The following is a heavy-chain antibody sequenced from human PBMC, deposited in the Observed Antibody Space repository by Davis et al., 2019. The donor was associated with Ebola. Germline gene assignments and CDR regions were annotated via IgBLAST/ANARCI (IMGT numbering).Heavy chain of an antibody. D-gene: IGHD6-19*01. Sequence: ASLQAPCNASAYTFISYAMNWVRQAPGQGPEWMGWINTNTGNPTYAQGFTGRFVFSLDTSVSTAYLQISSLKAEDTAVYYCARAPSSSDWEEEYFQHWGQGTLVTVSS. CDR3: ARAPSSSDWEEEYFQH. V-gene: IGHV7-4-1*02. J-gene: IGHJ1*01. CDR1: AYTFISYA. CDR2: INTNTGNP.